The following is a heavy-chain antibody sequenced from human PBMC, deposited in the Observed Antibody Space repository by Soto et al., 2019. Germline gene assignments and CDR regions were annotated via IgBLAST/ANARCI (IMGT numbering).Heavy chain of an antibody. CDR1: GGSISSSSYY. Sequence: QLQLQESGPGLVKPSETLSLTCTVSGGSISSSSYYWGWIRQPPGKGLEWIGSLYYSGSTYYNPSLKSRVTISVDTSKNQFSLKLSSVTAADTAVYYCARPFHRDGYNTDAFDIWGQGTMVTVSS. CDR3: ARPFHRDGYNTDAFDI. J-gene: IGHJ3*02. CDR2: LYYSGST. D-gene: IGHD5-12*01. V-gene: IGHV4-39*01.